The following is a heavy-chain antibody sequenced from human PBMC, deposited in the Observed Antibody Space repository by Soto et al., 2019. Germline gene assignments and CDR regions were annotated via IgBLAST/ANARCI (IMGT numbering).Heavy chain of an antibody. V-gene: IGHV4-59*01. D-gene: IGHD5-12*01. CDR2: IYYSGST. CDR1: GGSISSYY. CDR3: ARTSIDVEMATRDWFDP. J-gene: IGHJ5*02. Sequence: QVQLQESGPGLVKPSETLSLTCTVSGGSISSYYWSWIRQPPGKGLEWIGYIYYSGSTNYNPSLKSRVTISVDMSKNQFSLKLSSVTAADTAVYYCARTSIDVEMATRDWFDPWGQGTLVTVSS.